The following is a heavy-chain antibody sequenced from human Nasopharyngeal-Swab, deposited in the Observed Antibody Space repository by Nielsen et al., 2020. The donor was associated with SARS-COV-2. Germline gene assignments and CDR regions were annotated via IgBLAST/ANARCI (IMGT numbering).Heavy chain of an antibody. J-gene: IGHJ4*02. D-gene: IGHD6-6*01. V-gene: IGHV3-74*01. Sequence: GEFLKISCAASGFTFSSYWMHWVRQAPGKGLVWVSRINSDGSSTSYADSVKGRFTISRDNAKNTLYLQMNSLRAEDTAVYYCARDPVRYSSSSLPFDYWGQGTLVTVSS. CDR3: ARDPVRYSSSSLPFDY. CDR1: GFTFSSYW. CDR2: INSDGSST.